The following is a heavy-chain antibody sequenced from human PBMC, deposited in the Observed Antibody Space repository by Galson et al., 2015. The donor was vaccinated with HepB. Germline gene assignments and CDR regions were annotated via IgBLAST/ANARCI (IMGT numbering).Heavy chain of an antibody. CDR3: ARGGASRYSS. D-gene: IGHD5-12*01. CDR2: ISPRGST. CDR1: GGSFSGYY. Sequence: SETLSLTCAVYGGSFSGYYLTWIRQAPGKGLQWIGEISPRGSTDYNPSLKSRVSMSVDTSKNQFSLKLSSVTAADTALYYCARGGASRYSSWGQGTLVTVSS. V-gene: IGHV4-34*01. J-gene: IGHJ5*02.